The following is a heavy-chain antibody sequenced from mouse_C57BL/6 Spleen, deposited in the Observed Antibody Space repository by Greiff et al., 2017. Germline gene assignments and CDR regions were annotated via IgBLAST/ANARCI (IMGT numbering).Heavy chain of an antibody. Sequence: QVQLQQSGAELVKPGASVKISCKASGYAFSSSWMNWVKQRPGKGLEWIGQIYPGDGDTNYNGKFKGKATLTADKSSSTAYMQLSSLTSEDSAVYFCARRTGRFAYWGQGTTLTVSS. J-gene: IGHJ2*01. CDR3: ARRTGRFAY. CDR1: GYAFSSSW. CDR2: IYPGDGDT. V-gene: IGHV1-80*01. D-gene: IGHD4-1*01.